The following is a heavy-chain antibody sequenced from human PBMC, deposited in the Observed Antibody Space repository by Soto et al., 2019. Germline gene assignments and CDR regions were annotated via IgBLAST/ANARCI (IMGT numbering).Heavy chain of an antibody. CDR3: ASATVVAGTFDF. Sequence: EVQLVESGGGLVKPGGSLTLSCAGSGFAFRSYNMNWVRQPPGKGLEWVASISSGSSNIYYADSVKGRFTISRDNAKDSLYLQMDSLRAEDSAVCYCASATVVAGTFDFWGQGTLLTVSS. D-gene: IGHD2-15*01. J-gene: IGHJ4*02. CDR1: GFAFRSYN. CDR2: ISSGSSNI. V-gene: IGHV3-21*01.